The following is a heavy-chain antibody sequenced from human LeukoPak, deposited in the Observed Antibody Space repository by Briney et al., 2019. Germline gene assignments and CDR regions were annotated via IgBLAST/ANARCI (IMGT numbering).Heavy chain of an antibody. Sequence: PGGSLRFSCAASGFTFSSYAMSWVRQAPGKGLEWVSAISGSGGSTYYADSVKGRFTISRDNSKNTLYLQMNSLRAEDTAVYYCAKSQDEYCSSTSCYAGNFDYWGQGTLVTVSS. D-gene: IGHD2-2*01. CDR1: GFTFSSYA. J-gene: IGHJ4*02. V-gene: IGHV3-23*01. CDR2: ISGSGGST. CDR3: AKSQDEYCSSTSCYAGNFDY.